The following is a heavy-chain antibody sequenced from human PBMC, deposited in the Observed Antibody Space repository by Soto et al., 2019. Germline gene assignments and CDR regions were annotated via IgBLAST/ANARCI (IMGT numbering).Heavy chain of an antibody. CDR3: ARGGGYSGGWYEGY. D-gene: IGHD6-19*01. J-gene: IGHJ4*02. Sequence: QVQLVQSGAEVKKPGSSVKVSCKASGGTFSSYTISWVRQAPGQGLEWMGRIIPILGIANYAQKFQGRVTITADKSTSTAYMELSSLRSEDTAVYYCARGGGYSGGWYEGYWGQGTLVTVSS. CDR1: GGTFSSYT. CDR2: IIPILGIA. V-gene: IGHV1-69*02.